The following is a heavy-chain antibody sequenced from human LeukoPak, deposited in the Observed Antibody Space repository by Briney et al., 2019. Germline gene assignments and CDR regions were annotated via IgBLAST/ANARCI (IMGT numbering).Heavy chain of an antibody. D-gene: IGHD3-10*01. CDR1: GISVSSIY. CDR3: ASDVGSSPGFDY. V-gene: IGHV3-66*01. J-gene: IGHJ4*02. CDR2: IYSVGST. Sequence: GGSLILSCADSGISVSSIYVSWVRQAPGKGLEWVSVIYSVGSTYYADSVKGRFTISRDNSKNTVYLQMNSLRAEDTAVYYCASDVGSSPGFDYWGQGTLVTVSS.